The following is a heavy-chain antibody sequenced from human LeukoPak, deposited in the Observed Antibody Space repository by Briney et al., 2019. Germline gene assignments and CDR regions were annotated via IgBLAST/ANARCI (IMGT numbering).Heavy chain of an antibody. Sequence: PGGSLRLSCAASGFTFRNYGMHWVRQTPAKGLEWVAYVRYDDSIKYYADSVRGRFTISRDDSENTLYLQMNILRHEDTAMYYCVRYGPYDYEEDAFHYWGQGTLVTVSS. CDR2: VRYDDSIK. CDR1: GFTFRNYG. CDR3: VRYGPYDYEEDAFHY. D-gene: IGHD3-16*01. V-gene: IGHV3-30*02. J-gene: IGHJ4*02.